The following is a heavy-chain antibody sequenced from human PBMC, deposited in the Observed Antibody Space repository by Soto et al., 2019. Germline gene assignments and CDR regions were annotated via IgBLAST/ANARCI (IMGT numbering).Heavy chain of an antibody. V-gene: IGHV1-2*02. J-gene: IGHJ6*02. CDR1: GYTFTGYY. CDR2: INPNSGGT. Sequence: QAQLVQSGAEVKKPGASVKVSCKASGYTFTGYYMHWVRQAPGQGLEWMGWINPNSGGTNYAQKFQGRVTMTRDTSISTAYMELSRLRSDDTAVYYCACAQNYQVQDYYGMDVWGQGTTVTVSS. D-gene: IGHD2-2*01. CDR3: ACAQNYQVQDYYGMDV.